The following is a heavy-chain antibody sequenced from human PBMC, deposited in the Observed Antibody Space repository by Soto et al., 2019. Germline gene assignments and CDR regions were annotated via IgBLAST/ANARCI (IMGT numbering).Heavy chain of an antibody. CDR2: ISGSGGST. Sequence: PGGSLRLSCAASGFTFSSYAMSWVRQAPGKGLEWVSAISGSGGSTYYADSVKGRFTISRDNSKNTLYLQMNSLRAEDTAVYYCANPRYCSGGSCSRQQQYYYYYGMDVWGQGTTVTVSS. J-gene: IGHJ6*02. CDR3: ANPRYCSGGSCSRQQQYYYYYGMDV. V-gene: IGHV3-23*01. CDR1: GFTFSSYA. D-gene: IGHD2-15*01.